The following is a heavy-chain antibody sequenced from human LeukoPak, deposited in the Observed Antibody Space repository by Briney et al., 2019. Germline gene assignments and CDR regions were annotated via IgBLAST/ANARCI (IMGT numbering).Heavy chain of an antibody. D-gene: IGHD3-10*01. Sequence: GASVKVSCKASGYTFTSYGISWVRQAPGQGLEWMGRIIPILGIANYAQKFQGRVTITADKSTSTAYMELSSLRSEDTAVYYCARDQLVLLPYRGMDVWGQGTTVTVSS. V-gene: IGHV1-69*10. CDR3: ARDQLVLLPYRGMDV. CDR1: GYTFTSYG. J-gene: IGHJ6*02. CDR2: IIPILGIA.